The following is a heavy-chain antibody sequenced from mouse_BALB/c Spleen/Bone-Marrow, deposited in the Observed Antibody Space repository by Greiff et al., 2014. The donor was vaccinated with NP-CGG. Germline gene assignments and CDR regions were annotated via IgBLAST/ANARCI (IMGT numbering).Heavy chain of an antibody. CDR3: APYNYGGSQFAD. Sequence: DVQLVESGAELVKPGASVKLSCTASGFNIKDTSMHWVKQRPEQGLEWIGRIDPANGNTKYDPKVQGKATITADTSSNTAYLQLSSLTAEDTTVYDCAPYNYGGSQFADWGQGTLVTVSA. CDR1: GFNIKDTS. D-gene: IGHD1-1*01. CDR2: IDPANGNT. J-gene: IGHJ3*01. V-gene: IGHV14-3*02.